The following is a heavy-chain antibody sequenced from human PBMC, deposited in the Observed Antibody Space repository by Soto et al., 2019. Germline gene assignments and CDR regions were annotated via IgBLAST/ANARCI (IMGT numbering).Heavy chain of an antibody. CDR2: IYHIGTT. CDR3: ARAHYGDYGYGMDV. Sequence: QLQLQESGSGLVKPSQTLSLTCAVSGGSISSGGYSWSWIRQPPGKGLGWIGYIYHIGTTYYNPPLKSRAHIPVDRSKTQFSRKLSSAPAADTAVYYCARAHYGDYGYGMDVWGQGTTGTVS. V-gene: IGHV4-30-2*01. CDR1: GGSISSGGYS. J-gene: IGHJ6*02. D-gene: IGHD4-17*01.